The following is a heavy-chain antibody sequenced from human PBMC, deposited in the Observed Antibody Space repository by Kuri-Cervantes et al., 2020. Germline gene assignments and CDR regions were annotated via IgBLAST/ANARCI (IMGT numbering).Heavy chain of an antibody. CDR1: GSTFSNYG. D-gene: IGHD3-3*01. Sequence: GGALRLSCVASGSTFSNYGMHWHRQAPGKGLVWVELIRYDGSKKDYADPVKGRFSISRDNSKNTLYLQLNSLRPEDTAVYYCARRLYNFWSGSTTWFDPWGQGTLVTVSS. CDR2: IRYDGSKK. V-gene: IGHV3-30*02. CDR3: ARRLYNFWSGSTTWFDP. J-gene: IGHJ5*02.